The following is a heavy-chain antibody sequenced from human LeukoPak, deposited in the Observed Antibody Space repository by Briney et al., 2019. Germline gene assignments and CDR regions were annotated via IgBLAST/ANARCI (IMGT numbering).Heavy chain of an antibody. V-gene: IGHV4-34*01. D-gene: IGHD6-13*01. CDR2: INHSGRT. J-gene: IGHJ4*02. CDR1: GASVGGYY. Sequence: SETQSLTCAVYGASVGGYYWSWVRQPPGKGLEWLGEINHSGRTNLDPSLKSRVTISVGTAKNQFSLKLSSVTAADTAVYYCARGGEDSSSWDRSGSYFYYFDYWGQGTLVTVSS. CDR3: ARGGEDSSSWDRSGSYFYYFDY.